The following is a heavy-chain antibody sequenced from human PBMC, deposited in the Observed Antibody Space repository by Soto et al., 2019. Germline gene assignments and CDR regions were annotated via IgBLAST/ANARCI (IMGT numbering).Heavy chain of an antibody. J-gene: IGHJ4*02. CDR3: ARHRPATVTTYYFDY. CDR2: IYYSGST. Sequence: PSETLSLTCTVSGGSISSSSSYWGWIRQPPGKGLEWIGTIYYSGSTYYNPSLKSRVTISVDTSEKQFSLKLTSVTAADTAVYYCARHRPATVTTYYFDYWGQGTLVTVS. D-gene: IGHD4-17*01. CDR1: GGSISSSSSY. V-gene: IGHV4-39*01.